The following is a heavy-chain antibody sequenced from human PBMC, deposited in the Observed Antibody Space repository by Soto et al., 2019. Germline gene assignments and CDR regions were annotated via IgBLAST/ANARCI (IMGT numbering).Heavy chain of an antibody. V-gene: IGHV4-39*01. D-gene: IGHD6-13*01. CDR3: ARRQSSSWYGL. CDR2: IYYSGST. J-gene: IGHJ4*02. Sequence: QLQLQESGPGLVKPSETLSLTCTVSGGSISSSSYYWGWIRQPPGKGLEWIGSIYYSGSTYYNPSLKGRXTXSXXTAKNQFSLKLSSVTAADTAVYYCARRQSSSWYGLWGQGTLVTVSS. CDR1: GGSISSSSYY.